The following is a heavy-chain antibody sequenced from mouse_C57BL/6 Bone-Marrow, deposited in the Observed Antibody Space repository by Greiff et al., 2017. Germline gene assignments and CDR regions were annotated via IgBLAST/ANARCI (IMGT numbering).Heavy chain of an antibody. J-gene: IGHJ2*01. CDR1: GYAFSSSW. V-gene: IGHV1-82*01. CDR3: ARGDLRWGDY. Sequence: QVQLQQSGPELVKPGASVKISCKASGYAFSSSWMNWVKQRPGKGLEWIGRIYPGDGDTNYNGKFKGKATLTADKSSSTAYMQLSSLASEDSAVYFCARGDLRWGDYWGQGTTLTVAS. CDR2: IYPGDGDT. D-gene: IGHD1-1*01.